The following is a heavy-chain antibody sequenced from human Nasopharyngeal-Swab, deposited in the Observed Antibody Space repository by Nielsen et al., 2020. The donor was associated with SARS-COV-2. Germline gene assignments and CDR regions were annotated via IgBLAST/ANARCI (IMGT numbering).Heavy chain of an antibody. J-gene: IGHJ4*02. V-gene: IGHV3-23*01. D-gene: IGHD6-13*01. Sequence: GESLKISCAASGFTFSSYAMSWVRQASGKGLEWVSAISGSGGSTYYADSVKGRFTISRDNSKNTLYLQMNSLRAEDTAVYYCIAAAGTGSFDYWGQGTLVTVSS. CDR3: IAAAGTGSFDY. CDR1: GFTFSSYA. CDR2: ISGSGGST.